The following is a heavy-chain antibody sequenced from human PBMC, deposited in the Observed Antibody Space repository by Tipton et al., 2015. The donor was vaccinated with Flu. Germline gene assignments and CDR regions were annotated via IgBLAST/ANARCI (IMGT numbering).Heavy chain of an antibody. D-gene: IGHD4-11*01. CDR1: GYSFTNYW. CDR2: IYPDDSEI. J-gene: IGHJ4*02. Sequence: VQLVQSGAEVKKPGESLKISCKSSGYSFTNYWIGWVRQMPGKGLECMGVIYPDDSEIRYRPPFQGQVTISADKSISTAYLQWSSLKASDTAIYYCVRQSTDYSTYWPPDFDYWGQGTLVTVSS. CDR3: VRQSTDYSTYWPPDFDY. V-gene: IGHV5-51*01.